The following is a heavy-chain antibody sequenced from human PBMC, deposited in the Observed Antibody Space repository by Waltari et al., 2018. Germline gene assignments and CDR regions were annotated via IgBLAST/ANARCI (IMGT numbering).Heavy chain of an antibody. Sequence: EVQLVESGGGLVQPGGSLRLSCAASGFTFSSYWMSWVRQAPGKGLEWVANIKQDGSEKYYVDSVKGRFTISRDNAKNSLYLQMNSLRAEDTAVYYCARVDANWNYDRAFDIWGQGTMVTVSS. V-gene: IGHV3-7*01. D-gene: IGHD1-7*01. CDR3: ARVDANWNYDRAFDI. CDR2: IKQDGSEK. J-gene: IGHJ3*02. CDR1: GFTFSSYW.